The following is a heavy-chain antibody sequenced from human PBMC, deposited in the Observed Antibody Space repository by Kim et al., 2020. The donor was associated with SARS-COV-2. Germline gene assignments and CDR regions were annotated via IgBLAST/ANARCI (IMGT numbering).Heavy chain of an antibody. CDR3: ARDMVLGYSSSPASAFDY. V-gene: IGHV3-33*01. Sequence: GGSLRLSCAASGFTFSSYGMHWVRQAPGKGLEWVAVIWYDGSNKYYADSVKGRFTISRDNSKNTLYLQMNSLRAEDTAVYYCARDMVLGYSSSPASAFDYWGQGTLVTVSS. CDR1: GFTFSSYG. D-gene: IGHD6-13*01. J-gene: IGHJ4*02. CDR2: IWYDGSNK.